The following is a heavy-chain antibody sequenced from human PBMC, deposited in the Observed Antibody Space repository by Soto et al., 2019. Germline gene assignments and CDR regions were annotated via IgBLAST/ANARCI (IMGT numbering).Heavy chain of an antibody. CDR1: GFTFSNYW. CDR2: INSSSSYT. Sequence: GGSVRLSCAASGFTFSNYWMNWVRQAPGKGLVWVSCINSSSSYTYYADSVKGRFTISRDNSKNSLYLQMNSLRAEDTAVYYCARGGNSSSSISFWGQGNLVTVSS. V-gene: IGHV3-21*01. D-gene: IGHD6-6*01. J-gene: IGHJ4*02. CDR3: ARGGNSSSSISF.